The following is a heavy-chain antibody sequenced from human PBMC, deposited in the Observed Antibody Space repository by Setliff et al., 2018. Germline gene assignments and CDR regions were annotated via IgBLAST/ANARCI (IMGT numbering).Heavy chain of an antibody. CDR1: GGSISTYY. J-gene: IGHJ5*02. V-gene: IGHV4-59*08. Sequence: SETLSLTCTVSGGSISTYYWSWIRQPPGKGLEWTGYIYYSGRTNYNPSLRSRVTISVDTSKNQFSLKVSSVTAADTAVYYCARGPRFDYESPTYRRRFDPWGQGTAVTVSS. D-gene: IGHD3-22*01. CDR2: IYYSGRT. CDR3: ARGPRFDYESPTYRRRFDP.